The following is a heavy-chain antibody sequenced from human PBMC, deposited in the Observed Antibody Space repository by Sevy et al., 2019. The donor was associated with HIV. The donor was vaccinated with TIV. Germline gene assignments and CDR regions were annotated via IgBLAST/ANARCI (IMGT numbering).Heavy chain of an antibody. CDR3: AKNQVESGDYGMAYYYYMDV. D-gene: IGHD4-17*01. CDR2: TYPGGIT. Sequence: GGSLRLSCAASGFTVSSHYMSWVCQAPGKGLETVSVTYPGGITYYAHSVKGRFTISRDNSENTLFLQMNNLRVDDTAVYYCAKNQVESGDYGMAYYYYMDVWGKGTTVTVSS. CDR1: GFTVSSHY. J-gene: IGHJ6*03. V-gene: IGHV3-66*02.